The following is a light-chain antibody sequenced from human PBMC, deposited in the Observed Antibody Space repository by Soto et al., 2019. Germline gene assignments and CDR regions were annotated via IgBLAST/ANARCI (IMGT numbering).Light chain of an antibody. CDR1: QDISRW. CDR3: QQANSFPIT. J-gene: IGKJ4*01. CDR2: AAS. V-gene: IGKV1D-12*01. Sequence: GDRVTITCRASQDISRWLAWYQQKPGKAPKLLIYAASSLQSGVPSRFSGSGSGTDFTLTIDSLQPEDFASYYCQQANSFPITLGGGTKVEIK.